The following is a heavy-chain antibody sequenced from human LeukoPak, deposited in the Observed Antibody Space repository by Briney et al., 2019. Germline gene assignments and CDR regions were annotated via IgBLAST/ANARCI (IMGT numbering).Heavy chain of an antibody. CDR1: GGSISSSSYY. D-gene: IGHD6-19*01. Sequence: PSETLSLTCTVSGGSISSSSYYWGWIRQPPGKGLEWIGSIYYSGSTYYNPSLKSRVTISVDTSKNQFSLKLSSVTATDTAVYYCARAVAGFRNYYYYYMDVWGKGTTVTVSS. J-gene: IGHJ6*03. CDR2: IYYSGST. V-gene: IGHV4-39*07. CDR3: ARAVAGFRNYYYYYMDV.